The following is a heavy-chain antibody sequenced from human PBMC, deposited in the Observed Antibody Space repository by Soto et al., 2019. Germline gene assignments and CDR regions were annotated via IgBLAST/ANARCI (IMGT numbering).Heavy chain of an antibody. D-gene: IGHD3-16*01. CDR2: ISEGGGTT. Sequence: EVQLLESGGGLIQPGGSLRLSCAASGFAFSRSAMAWVRQAPEKGLEWVSSISEGGGTTFYAGSVEGRFTISRDNSKNTRYLQMTSVRADDTAVYYCAKGGYRHAYDWGRGTLVTVSS. CDR3: AKGGYRHAYD. J-gene: IGHJ4*02. CDR1: GFAFSRSA. V-gene: IGHV3-23*01.